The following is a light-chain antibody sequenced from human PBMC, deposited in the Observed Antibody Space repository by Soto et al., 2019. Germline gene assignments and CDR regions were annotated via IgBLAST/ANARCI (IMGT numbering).Light chain of an antibody. CDR3: QKYNSGPFT. J-gene: IGKJ3*01. V-gene: IGKV1-27*01. Sequence: DIQMTQSPSSLSASVGDRVIITCRASQGISKYLAWYQQKPGKVPKLLIYAASTLQSGVPSRFSGSGSGTDFTLTISSLQPEDVATYYCQKYNSGPFTFGPGNKVEIK. CDR2: AAS. CDR1: QGISKY.